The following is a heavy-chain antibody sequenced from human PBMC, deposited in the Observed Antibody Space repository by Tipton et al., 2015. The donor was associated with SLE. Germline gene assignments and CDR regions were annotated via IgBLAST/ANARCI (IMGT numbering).Heavy chain of an antibody. CDR2: IYYSGST. Sequence: TLSLTCTISGGYISSYYWSWIRQPPGKGLEWIGYIYYSGSTNYNPSLKSRVTISVDTSKNHFSLKLSSVTAADTAVYYCARGRDFWGKGTTVTVSS. V-gene: IGHV4-59*12. CDR1: GGYISSYY. CDR3: ARGRDF. J-gene: IGHJ6*04.